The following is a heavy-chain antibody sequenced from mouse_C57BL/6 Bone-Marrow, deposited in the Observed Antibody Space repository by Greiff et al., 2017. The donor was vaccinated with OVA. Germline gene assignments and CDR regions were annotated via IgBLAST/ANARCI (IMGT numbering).Heavy chain of an antibody. CDR1: GYSITSDY. J-gene: IGHJ1*03. Sequence: EVQLQQSGPGLAKPSQTLSLTCSVTGYSITSDYWNWIRKFPGNKLEYMGYISYSGSTYYNPSLKSRISITRDTSKNQYYLQLNSVTTEDTATYYRARSPLHYDGGDWYFDVWGTGTTVTVSS. V-gene: IGHV3-8*01. CDR3: ARSPLHYDGGDWYFDV. D-gene: IGHD1-2*01. CDR2: ISYSGST.